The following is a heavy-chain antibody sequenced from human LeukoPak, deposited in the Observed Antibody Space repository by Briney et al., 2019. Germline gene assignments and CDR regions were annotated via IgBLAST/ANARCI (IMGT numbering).Heavy chain of an antibody. CDR3: ATNWNYRFDY. V-gene: IGHV3-7*01. Sequence: GGSLRLSCVASGFTFSDYWMSWVRQAPGKGLEWVANIKQDGSVKHYVDSVEGRFTISRDNAQNSLYLQMNSLRAGDTAVYYCATNWNYRFDYWGQGTLVTVSS. CDR2: IKQDGSVK. J-gene: IGHJ4*02. D-gene: IGHD1-7*01. CDR1: GFTFSDYW.